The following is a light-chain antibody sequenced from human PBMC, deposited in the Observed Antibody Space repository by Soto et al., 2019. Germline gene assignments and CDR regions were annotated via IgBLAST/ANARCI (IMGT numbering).Light chain of an antibody. J-gene: IGLJ1*01. CDR3: SSYADNYSYV. CDR2: EVS. V-gene: IGLV2-8*01. Sequence: QSALTQPPSASGSPGQSVTISCTGTSSDVGGYDYVSWYQQHPGKAPKLMIYEVSKRPSGVPDRFSGSKSGNTASLTVSGLQAEDEADYYCSSYADNYSYVFGTGTKVTVL. CDR1: SSDVGGYDY.